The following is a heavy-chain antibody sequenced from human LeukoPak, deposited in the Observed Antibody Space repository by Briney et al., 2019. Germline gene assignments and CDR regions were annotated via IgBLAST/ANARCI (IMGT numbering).Heavy chain of an antibody. CDR1: GGSFSGYY. Sequence: SETLSLTCAVYGGSFSGYYWIWIRQPPGKGLEWIGEINHSGSTNYNPSLKSRVTISVDTSKNQFSLKLSSVTAADTAVYYCARSGYYDFWSVTGYYYGMDVWGQGTTVTVSS. CDR2: INHSGST. J-gene: IGHJ6*02. V-gene: IGHV4-34*01. D-gene: IGHD3-3*01. CDR3: ARSGYYDFWSVTGYYYGMDV.